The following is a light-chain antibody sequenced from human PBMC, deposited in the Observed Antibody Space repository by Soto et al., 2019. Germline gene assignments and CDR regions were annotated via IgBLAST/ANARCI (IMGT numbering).Light chain of an antibody. Sequence: QSALAQPASVSGSPGQSITISCTGTSSDFGAYDSVSWYQQHPHKAPQVIIYKGTQRPSGVSNRCSGSTSGNAASLTISGLQADDEADYFCCSSAPESTYVFGTGTKLTVL. CDR1: SSDFGAYDS. J-gene: IGLJ1*01. V-gene: IGLV2-23*01. CDR3: CSSAPESTYV. CDR2: KGT.